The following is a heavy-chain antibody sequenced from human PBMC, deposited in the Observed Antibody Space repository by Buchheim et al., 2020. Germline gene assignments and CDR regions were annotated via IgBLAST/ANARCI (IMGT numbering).Heavy chain of an antibody. Sequence: EIQLLESGGGLVQPGGSLRLSCAASGFTFSSYAINWVRQAPGERLEWVSSITGGGGTYYADSVKGRFTISRDNSKNTLYLQMNSLRAEDTAVYYCAKGTLPYCSGGTCYPFDYWGQG. J-gene: IGHJ4*02. V-gene: IGHV3-23*01. D-gene: IGHD2-15*01. CDR2: ITGGGGT. CDR1: GFTFSSYA. CDR3: AKGTLPYCSGGTCYPFDY.